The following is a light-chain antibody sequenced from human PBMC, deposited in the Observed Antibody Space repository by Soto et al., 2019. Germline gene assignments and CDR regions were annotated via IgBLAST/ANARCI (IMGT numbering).Light chain of an antibody. Sequence: EIVLTQSPVTLSASPGESATLSCRASQSVNSDLAWYQQKPGQAPTLLIYGAYIRAVGIRARFSGSGSGAEFTLTIRSLQSEDFALYFCQQYNDWPRTFGQGTKVEIK. CDR2: GAY. CDR1: QSVNSD. V-gene: IGKV3-15*01. J-gene: IGKJ1*01. CDR3: QQYNDWPRT.